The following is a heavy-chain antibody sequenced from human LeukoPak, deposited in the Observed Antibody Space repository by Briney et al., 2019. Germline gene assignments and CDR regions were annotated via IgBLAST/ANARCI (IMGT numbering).Heavy chain of an antibody. J-gene: IGHJ4*02. CDR3: AKDWYYDFWSGYYLFDY. Sequence: GGSLRLSCAASGFTFSSYAMSWVRQAPGKGLEWVSAIGGSGGSTYYADSVKGRFTISRDNSKNTLYLQMNSLRAEDTAVYYCAKDWYYDFWSGYYLFDYWGQGTLVTVSS. CDR2: IGGSGGST. V-gene: IGHV3-23*01. D-gene: IGHD3-3*01. CDR1: GFTFSSYA.